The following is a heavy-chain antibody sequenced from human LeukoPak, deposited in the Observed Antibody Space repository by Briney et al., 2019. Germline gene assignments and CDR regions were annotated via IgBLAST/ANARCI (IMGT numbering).Heavy chain of an antibody. CDR3: AKADGSSGWYGDY. CDR1: GFTSSSYG. CDR2: ISYDGSNK. Sequence: GGSLRLSCAASGFTSSSYGMHWVRQAPGKGLEWVAVISYDGSNKYYADSVKGRFTISRDNSKNTLYLQMNSLRAEDTAVYYCAKADGSSGWYGDYWGQGTLVTVSS. V-gene: IGHV3-30*18. J-gene: IGHJ4*02. D-gene: IGHD6-19*01.